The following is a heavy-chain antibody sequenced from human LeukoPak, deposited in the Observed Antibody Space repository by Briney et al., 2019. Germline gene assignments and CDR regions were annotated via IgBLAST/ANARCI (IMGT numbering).Heavy chain of an antibody. D-gene: IGHD3-16*01. V-gene: IGHV5-51*01. CDR3: ARRVSSWNWFDP. J-gene: IGHJ5*02. Sequence: GESLKISCKGSGYSFSNYWIAWVRQMPGKGLEWMGIIFPGDSETSYSPSFRGQVIISADKSISTAYLQWSSLKASDTAMYYFARRVSSWNWFDPWGQGTLVTVSS. CDR1: GYSFSNYW. CDR2: IFPGDSET.